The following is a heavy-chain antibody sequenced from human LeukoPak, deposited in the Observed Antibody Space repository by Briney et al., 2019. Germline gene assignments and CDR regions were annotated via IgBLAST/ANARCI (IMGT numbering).Heavy chain of an antibody. Sequence: GGSLRLSCAASGFTFSGYSMNWVRKAPGMGLEWVSSISSSSSYIYYAESVKGRFTISRDNAKNSLFLQMNSLRAEDTAVYYCARGFSNYGHYFNYWGQGTLVTVSS. J-gene: IGHJ4*02. CDR1: GFTFSGYS. CDR3: ARGFSNYGHYFNY. V-gene: IGHV3-21*01. D-gene: IGHD4-11*01. CDR2: ISSSSSYI.